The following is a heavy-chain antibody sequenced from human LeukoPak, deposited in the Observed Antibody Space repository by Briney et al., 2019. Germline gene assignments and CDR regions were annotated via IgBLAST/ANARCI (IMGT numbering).Heavy chain of an antibody. Sequence: PGGSLRLSCAASGFTFSSYSMTWVRQAPGKGLEWVSSISSSSSYRYYADSVKGRFTISRDNAKNSLYLQMSSLRAEDTAVYYCARDWSVDIAAAATDWFDPWGQGTLVTVSS. J-gene: IGHJ5*02. CDR3: ARDWSVDIAAAATDWFDP. CDR2: ISSSSSYR. D-gene: IGHD6-13*01. V-gene: IGHV3-21*01. CDR1: GFTFSSYS.